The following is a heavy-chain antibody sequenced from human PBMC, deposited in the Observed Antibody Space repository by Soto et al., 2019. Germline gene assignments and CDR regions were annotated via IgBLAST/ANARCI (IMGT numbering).Heavy chain of an antibody. J-gene: IGHJ6*02. D-gene: IGHD2-2*01. Sequence: SVKVSCKASGGTFSSYAISWVRQAPGQGLEWMGGIIPIFGTANYAQKFQGRVTITADESTSTAYMELSSLRSEDTAVYYCARSVSFRYQLLKRGMDVWGQGTTVTVSS. CDR3: ARSVSFRYQLLKRGMDV. CDR2: IIPIFGTA. V-gene: IGHV1-69*13. CDR1: GGTFSSYA.